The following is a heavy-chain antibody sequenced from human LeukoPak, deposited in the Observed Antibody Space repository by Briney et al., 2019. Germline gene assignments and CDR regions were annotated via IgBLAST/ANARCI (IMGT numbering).Heavy chain of an antibody. J-gene: IGHJ1*01. D-gene: IGHD3-22*01. Sequence: GGSLRLSRAASGFTFSDYYMSWIRQAPGKGLEWVSYISSSSYTNYSDSVKGRFTISRDNAKNSLSLQMNSLRAEDPAVYYCARDRLIYYDSSGFEYFQHWGQGTLVTVSS. CDR3: ARDRLIYYDSSGFEYFQH. CDR1: GFTFSDYY. V-gene: IGHV3-11*05. CDR2: ISSSSYT.